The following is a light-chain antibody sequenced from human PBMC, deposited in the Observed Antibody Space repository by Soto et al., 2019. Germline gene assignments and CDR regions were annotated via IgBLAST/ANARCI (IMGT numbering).Light chain of an antibody. CDR1: QTVSSNY. V-gene: IGKV3D-20*02. J-gene: IGKJ5*01. CDR3: QQRHMWPIT. CDR2: GAS. Sequence: EIILTQSPDTLSLSPGERATLSGMASQTVSSNYLAWCQQRPGQAPRLLIYGASTRATGFPDRFSGSGSGTDFTLTISSLEPEDSAVYYCQQRHMWPITFGQGTRLEIK.